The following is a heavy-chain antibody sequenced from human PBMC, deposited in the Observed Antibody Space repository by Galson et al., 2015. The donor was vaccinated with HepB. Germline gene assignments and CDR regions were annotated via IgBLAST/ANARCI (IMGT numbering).Heavy chain of an antibody. CDR2: ISDYHGDA. D-gene: IGHD6-13*01. J-gene: IGHJ2*01. Sequence: SVKVSCKASGFTFENYGITWVRQAPGQGLEGLGWISDYHGDAKYAQGLQGRVTMTIDTSTSTAYMDLRSLRSDDTAVYYCTRDYLPAAGRWHFDLWGRGTLVTVTS. CDR3: TRDYLPAAGRWHFDL. V-gene: IGHV1-18*04. CDR1: GFTFENYG.